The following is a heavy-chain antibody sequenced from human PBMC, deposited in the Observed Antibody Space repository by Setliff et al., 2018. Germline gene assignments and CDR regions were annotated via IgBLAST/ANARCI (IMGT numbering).Heavy chain of an antibody. V-gene: IGHV4-61*02. Sequence: PSETLSLTCTVSGASLRSGSNYWGWFRQPAGKGLEWVGRIYTDGTTNYNPSLKSRVSISADTSMNHFSLRMTSVXAAXTAGYYCAKEHVVISFVTNTHHHYGMDVWGQGTTVTVSS. D-gene: IGHD2-8*01. CDR1: GASLRSGSNY. CDR2: IYTDGTT. J-gene: IGHJ6*02. CDR3: AKEHVVISFVTNTHHHYGMDV.